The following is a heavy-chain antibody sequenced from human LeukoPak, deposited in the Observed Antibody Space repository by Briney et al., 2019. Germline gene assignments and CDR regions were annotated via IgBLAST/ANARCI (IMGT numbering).Heavy chain of an antibody. D-gene: IGHD2-2*01. CDR3: ARDHCSSTSCYVNWFDP. V-gene: IGHV3-74*01. J-gene: IGHJ5*02. CDR2: INSDGSST. CDR1: GFTFSSYW. Sequence: QSGGSLRLSCAAFGFTFSSYWMHWVRQAPGKGLVWVSRINSDGSSTSYADSVKGRFTISRDNAKNTLYLQMNSLRAEDTAVYYCARDHCSSTSCYVNWFDPWGQGTLVTVSS.